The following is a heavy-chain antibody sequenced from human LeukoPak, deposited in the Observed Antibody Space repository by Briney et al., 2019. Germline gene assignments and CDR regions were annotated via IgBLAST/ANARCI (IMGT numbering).Heavy chain of an antibody. J-gene: IGHJ4*02. CDR3: ARRGPGQQSSFDY. CDR2: IYYSGST. Sequence: PSETLSLTCAVYGGSFSGYYWSWIRQPPGKGLEWIGYIYYSGSTNYNPSLKSRVTISVDTSKNQFSLKLSSVTAADTAVYYCARRGPGQQSSFDYWGQGTLVTVSS. V-gene: IGHV4-59*01. CDR1: GGSFSGYY. D-gene: IGHD6-13*01.